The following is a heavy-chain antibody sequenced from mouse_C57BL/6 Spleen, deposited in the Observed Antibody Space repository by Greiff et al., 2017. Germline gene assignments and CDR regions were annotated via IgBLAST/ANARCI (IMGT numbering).Heavy chain of an antibody. Sequence: VQLVESGAELVRPGASVTLSCKASGYTFTDYEMHWVKQTPVHGLEWIGTIDPETGGTASHQKFKGKAILTADKTSSTAYMLLRSLTSEDAAVYYCTRWVSNNYFDYWGQGTTRTVSS. CDR1: GYTFTDYE. D-gene: IGHD2-5*01. J-gene: IGHJ2*01. CDR3: TRWVSNNYFDY. CDR2: IDPETGGT. V-gene: IGHV1-15*01.